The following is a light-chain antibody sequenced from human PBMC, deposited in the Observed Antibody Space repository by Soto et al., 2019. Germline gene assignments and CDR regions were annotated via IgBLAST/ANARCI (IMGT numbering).Light chain of an antibody. V-gene: IGKV3-20*01. CDR1: ETVGSNY. Sequence: EVVLTQSPGTLSLSPGERATLSCRASETVGSNYLAWYQQQPGQAPRLLIFDASSRATGIPDRFSGSGSGTEFSITISRLEPEDSAVYFCHHYGYGADTFGQGTKLEI. J-gene: IGKJ2*01. CDR2: DAS. CDR3: HHYGYGADT.